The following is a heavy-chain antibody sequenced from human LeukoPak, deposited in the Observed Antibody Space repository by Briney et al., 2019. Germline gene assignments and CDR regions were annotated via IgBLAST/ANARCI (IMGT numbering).Heavy chain of an antibody. CDR3: AKDRGGAWTKLRYFDWSFDY. J-gene: IGHJ4*02. CDR2: ISGGGDNT. V-gene: IGHV3-23*01. CDR1: GFTFSSFA. D-gene: IGHD3-9*01. Sequence: GGSLRLSCAASGFTFSSFAMNWVRQAPGKGLEWVSIISGGGDNTYYTDSVKGRFTISRDNSKNTLFLQMNSLRAEDTAVYYCAKDRGGAWTKLRYFDWSFDYWGQGTLVTVSS.